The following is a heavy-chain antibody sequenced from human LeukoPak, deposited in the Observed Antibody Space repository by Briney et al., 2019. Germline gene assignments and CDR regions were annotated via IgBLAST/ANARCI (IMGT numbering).Heavy chain of an antibody. J-gene: IGHJ5*02. CDR3: ASGWSITGWYNNWFDP. CDR1: GYIFMKYY. Sequence: ASVKVSCKASGYIFMKYYMHWVRQAPGQGLEWMGIINPSGGSTSYAQKFQGRVTMTRDTSITTVYMELSRLRSDDTAVYFCASGWSITGWYNNWFDPWGQGTLVTVSS. D-gene: IGHD6-19*01. CDR2: INPSGGST. V-gene: IGHV1-46*01.